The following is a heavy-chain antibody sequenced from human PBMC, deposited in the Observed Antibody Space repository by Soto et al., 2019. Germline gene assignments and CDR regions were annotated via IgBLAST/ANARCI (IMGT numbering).Heavy chain of an antibody. Sequence: SETLSLTCAVYGGSFSGYYWSWIRQPPGKGLEWIGEINHSGSTNYNPSLKSRVTISVDTSKNQFSLKLSSATAADTAVYYCARNRVGFHRGLDYWGQGTLVTVSS. CDR3: ARNRVGFHRGLDY. CDR1: GGSFSGYY. J-gene: IGHJ4*02. D-gene: IGHD3-16*01. V-gene: IGHV4-34*01. CDR2: INHSGST.